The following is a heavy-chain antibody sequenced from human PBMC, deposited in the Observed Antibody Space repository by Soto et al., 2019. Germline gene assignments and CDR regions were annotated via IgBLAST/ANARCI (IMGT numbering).Heavy chain of an antibody. CDR2: IDPSDSFS. Sequence: VESLNISCESFGYSFTSYWISWVRQGPGKGVEWIGKIDPSDSFSNYGPSFQGHVTISADKSDSNAYLQWSSLKASDTAIYYCARLDYVHYVSRTTYYFDSWGQGARVTVSS. D-gene: IGHD4-17*01. CDR3: ARLDYVHYVSRTTYYFDS. CDR1: GYSFTSYW. J-gene: IGHJ4*02. V-gene: IGHV5-10-1*01.